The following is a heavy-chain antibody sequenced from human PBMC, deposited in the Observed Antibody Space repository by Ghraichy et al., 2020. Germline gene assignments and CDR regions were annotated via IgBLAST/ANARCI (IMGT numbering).Heavy chain of an antibody. Sequence: GGSLRLSCAASGFTFSSYWMRWVRQAPGKGLEWVANIKQDGSEKYYVDSVKGRFTISRDNAKNSLYLQMNSLRAEDTAVYYCARDHSSTWYNSYYYYGMDVWGRGTTVTVSS. CDR3: ARDHSSTWYNSYYYYGMDV. CDR2: IKQDGSEK. D-gene: IGHD6-13*01. J-gene: IGHJ6*02. CDR1: GFTFSSYW. V-gene: IGHV3-7*03.